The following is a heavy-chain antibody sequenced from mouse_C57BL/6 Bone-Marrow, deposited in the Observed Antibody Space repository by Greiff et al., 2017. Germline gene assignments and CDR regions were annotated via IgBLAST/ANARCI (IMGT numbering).Heavy chain of an antibody. CDR3: ARWGWYGYFDV. CDR2: IHPNSGST. V-gene: IGHV1-64*01. Sequence: QVQLQQPGAELVKPGASVKLSCKASGYTFTSYWMHWVKQRPGQGLEWIGMIHPNSGSTNYNEKFKSKATLTVDKSSSTAYMQLSSLAAEDSAVYYCARWGWYGYFDVWGTGTTVTVSS. D-gene: IGHD3-3*01. J-gene: IGHJ1*03. CDR1: GYTFTSYW.